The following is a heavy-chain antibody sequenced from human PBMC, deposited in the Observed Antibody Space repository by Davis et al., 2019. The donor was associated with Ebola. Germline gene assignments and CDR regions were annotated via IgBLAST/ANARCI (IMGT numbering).Heavy chain of an antibody. V-gene: IGHV3-9*01. CDR1: KFNFHDYA. Sequence: SLKISCAASKFNFHDYAMHWVRQVPGKGLEWVAGISWNSVNIGYADSVKGRFTISRDNGKKSLFLQMNSLRVEDTALYYCAKTDTAAAGYFYFGMDVWGQGTTVTVSS. D-gene: IGHD2-21*01. CDR3: AKTDTAAAGYFYFGMDV. CDR2: ISWNSVNI. J-gene: IGHJ6*02.